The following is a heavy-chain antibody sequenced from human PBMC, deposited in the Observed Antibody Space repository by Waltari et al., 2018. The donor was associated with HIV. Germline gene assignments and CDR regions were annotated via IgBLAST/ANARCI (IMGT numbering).Heavy chain of an antibody. Sequence: QMQLQESGPGLVTPSPTLSLTCTVSVGSLPRVRYSCSWFRPPAGKGLAWIGRIYTSGSTNYNPSLKSRVTISVDTSKNQCSLKLSSVTAADTAVYYCARDKGIAAAGCMDVWGQGTTVTVSS. V-gene: IGHV4-61*02. CDR1: VGSLPRVRYS. CDR2: IYTSGST. J-gene: IGHJ6*02. D-gene: IGHD6-13*01. CDR3: ARDKGIAAAGCMDV.